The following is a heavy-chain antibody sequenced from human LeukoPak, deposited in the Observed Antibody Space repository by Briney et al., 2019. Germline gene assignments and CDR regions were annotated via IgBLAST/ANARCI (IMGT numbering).Heavy chain of an antibody. D-gene: IGHD3-10*01. Sequence: GGSLRLSCAASGFTFRNHAMSWVRQAPGKGLEWVSGITGSGVSTYYADSVKGRFTISRDNSKSTLYLQMNSLRAEDTAVYYCAKDRGYGSGSYIFDYWGQGTLVTVSS. V-gene: IGHV3-23*01. J-gene: IGHJ4*02. CDR1: GFTFRNHA. CDR2: ITGSGVST. CDR3: AKDRGYGSGSYIFDY.